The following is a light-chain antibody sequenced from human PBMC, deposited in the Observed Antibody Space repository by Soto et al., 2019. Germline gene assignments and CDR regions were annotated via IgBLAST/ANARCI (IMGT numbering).Light chain of an antibody. J-gene: IGKJ1*01. V-gene: IGKV1-27*01. CDR2: TAS. Sequence: DIQMTQSPSSLSASVRDRVTITCRASQGISNYLAWYQQKLGKVPKLLIYTASTLQSGVPSRFSGSGSGTDFTLTISSLQPEDVATYYCQKYDSAPWTFGQGTKVEIK. CDR3: QKYDSAPWT. CDR1: QGISNY.